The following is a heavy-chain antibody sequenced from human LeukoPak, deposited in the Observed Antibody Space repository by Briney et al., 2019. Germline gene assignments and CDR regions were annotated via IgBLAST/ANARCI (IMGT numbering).Heavy chain of an antibody. V-gene: IGHV3-53*01. CDR3: ARDLGTRGAFDI. CDR2: IYSGDST. CDR1: GFTVSSNY. Sequence: PGGSLRLSCAASGFTVSSNYMSWVRQAPGKGLEWVSVIYSGDSTYYADYVKGRFIISRDNSKNTLYLQMNSLRAEDTAVYYCARDLGTRGAFDIWGQGTMVTVSS. D-gene: IGHD3/OR15-3a*01. J-gene: IGHJ3*02.